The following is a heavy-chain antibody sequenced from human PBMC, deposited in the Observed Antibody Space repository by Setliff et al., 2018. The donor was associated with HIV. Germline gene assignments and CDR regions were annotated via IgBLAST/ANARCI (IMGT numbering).Heavy chain of an antibody. J-gene: IGHJ4*02. CDR1: GGSISTYY. D-gene: IGHD2-21*02. CDR3: ARLSGDYYYFDY. V-gene: IGHV4-4*09. Sequence: SETLSLTCTVSGGSISTYYWSWIRQPPGKGLEWIGYIYTSGSTNYNPSLKTRVTISIDTSKKQVSLKLSSVTAADTAVYYCARLSGDYYYFDYWGQGTLVTVS. CDR2: IYTSGST.